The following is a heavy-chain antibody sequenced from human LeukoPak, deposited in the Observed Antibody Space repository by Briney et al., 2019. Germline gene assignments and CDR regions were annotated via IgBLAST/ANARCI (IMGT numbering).Heavy chain of an antibody. J-gene: IGHJ1*01. CDR3: ARDRVPSGSSEAQH. D-gene: IGHD1-26*01. Sequence: GASVKVSCKASGYTFTGYYMHWVRQAPGQGLEWMGWISAYNGNTNYAQKLQGRVTMTTDTSTSTAYMELRSLRSDDTAVYYCARDRVPSGSSEAQHWGQGTLVTVSS. CDR1: GYTFTGYY. CDR2: ISAYNGNT. V-gene: IGHV1-18*04.